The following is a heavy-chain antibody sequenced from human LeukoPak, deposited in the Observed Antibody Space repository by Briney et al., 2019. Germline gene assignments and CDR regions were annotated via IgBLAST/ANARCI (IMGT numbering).Heavy chain of an antibody. J-gene: IGHJ4*02. CDR3: ARDGREPFDY. CDR2: IYYSGST. V-gene: IGHV4-39*07. CDR1: GGSISSSSYY. D-gene: IGHD1-14*01. Sequence: PSETLSLTCTVSGGSISSSSYYWGWIRQPPGKGLEWIGSIYYSGSTYYNPSLKSRVTISVDTSKNQFSLKLSSVTAADTAVYYCARDGREPFDYWGQGTLVTVSS.